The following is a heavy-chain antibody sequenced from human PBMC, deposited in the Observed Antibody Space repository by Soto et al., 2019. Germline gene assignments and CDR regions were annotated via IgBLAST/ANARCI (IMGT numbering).Heavy chain of an antibody. CDR1: GFTFSSYA. CDR3: AKGLVGTKYYFDY. D-gene: IGHD3-9*01. J-gene: IGHJ4*02. V-gene: IGHV3-23*01. CDR2: ISGSGGST. Sequence: EVQLLESGGGLVQPGGSLRLSCAASGFTFSSYAMSWVRQAPGKGLEWVSAISGSGGSTYYADSVKGRFTISRDNSKNTLYLQMNRLRAADTAVYYCAKGLVGTKYYFDYWGQGTLVTVSS.